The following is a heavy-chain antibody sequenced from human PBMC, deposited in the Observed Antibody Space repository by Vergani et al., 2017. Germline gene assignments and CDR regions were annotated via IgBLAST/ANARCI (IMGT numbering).Heavy chain of an antibody. CDR1: GGSFSGYY. J-gene: IGHJ3*02. Sequence: QVQLQQWGAGLLKPSETLSLTCAVYGGSFSGYYWSWIRQPPGKGLEWIGEINHSGSTNYNPSLKSRVTISVDTSKNQFSLKLSSVTAADTAVYYCARGSAGSGKRGAFDIWGQGTMVTVSS. V-gene: IGHV4-34*01. CDR2: INHSGST. CDR3: ARGSAGSGKRGAFDI. D-gene: IGHD3-10*01.